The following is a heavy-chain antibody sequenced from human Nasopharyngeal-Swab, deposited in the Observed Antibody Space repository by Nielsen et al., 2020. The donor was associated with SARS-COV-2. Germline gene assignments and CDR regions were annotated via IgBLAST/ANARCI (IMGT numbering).Heavy chain of an antibody. D-gene: IGHD3-10*01. J-gene: IGHJ6*02. Sequence: WIRQPPGTGLEWIGSIYYRGSTYYNPSLKSRVTISVDTSKNQFSLKLSSVTAADTAVYYCASPLWFGELLPASYYYYGMDVWGQGTTVTSP. CDR3: ASPLWFGELLPASYYYYGMDV. CDR2: IYYRGST. V-gene: IGHV4-39*01.